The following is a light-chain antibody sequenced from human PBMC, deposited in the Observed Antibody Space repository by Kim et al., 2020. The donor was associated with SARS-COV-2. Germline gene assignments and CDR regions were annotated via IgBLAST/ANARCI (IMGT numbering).Light chain of an antibody. CDR1: QNIRTY. CDR3: QQSYSTLWT. Sequence: ASIGDRINLTCRASQNIRTYLNWYQQKPGKAPKLLIYAESSLESGVPSRFSGSGSGKDFTLTISSLQPEDFATYYCQQSYSTLWTFGPGTKVEIK. V-gene: IGKV1-39*01. CDR2: AES. J-gene: IGKJ1*01.